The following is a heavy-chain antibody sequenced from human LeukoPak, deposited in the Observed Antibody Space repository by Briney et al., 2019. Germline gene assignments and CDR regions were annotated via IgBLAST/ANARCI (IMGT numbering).Heavy chain of an antibody. CDR1: GFTFSSFD. D-gene: IGHD2-2*01. CDR3: ARADCSGSTCYLRRSWFDP. V-gene: IGHV3-21*01. Sequence: GGSLRLSCAASGFTFSSFDMNWVRQAPGKGLEWVSSINTSSRYIYYRDSVKGRFTISRDDAKNSLYLQMNSLRVEDTAVYYCARADCSGSTCYLRRSWFDPWGQGTLVSVSS. CDR2: INTSSRYI. J-gene: IGHJ5*02.